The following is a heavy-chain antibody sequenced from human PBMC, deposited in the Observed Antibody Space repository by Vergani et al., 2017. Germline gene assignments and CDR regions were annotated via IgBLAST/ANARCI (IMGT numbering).Heavy chain of an antibody. V-gene: IGHV1-69*06. J-gene: IGHJ4*02. Sequence: QVQLVQSGAEVKKPGSSVKVSCKASGGTFSSYAISWVRQAPGQGLEWMGGIIPIFGTANYAQKCQGRVTITADKSTSTAYMELSSLRSEDTAVYYCARVGAYCGGDCPMYYFDYWGQGTLVTVSS. CDR3: ARVGAYCGGDCPMYYFDY. D-gene: IGHD2-21*01. CDR1: GGTFSSYA. CDR2: IIPIFGTA.